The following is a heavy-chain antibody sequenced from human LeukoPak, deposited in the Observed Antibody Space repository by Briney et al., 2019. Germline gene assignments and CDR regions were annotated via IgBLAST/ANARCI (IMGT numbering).Heavy chain of an antibody. V-gene: IGHV3-64*01. CDR1: GFTFSSYA. CDR3: ASGSIAVAGTGIVY. J-gene: IGHJ4*02. CDR2: ISSNGGST. D-gene: IGHD6-19*01. Sequence: SGGSLRLSCAASGFTFSSYAMHWVRQAPEKGLEYVSAISSNGGSTYYANSVKGRFTISRDNSKNTLYLQMNSLRAEDTAVYYCASGSIAVAGTGIVYWGQGTLVTVSS.